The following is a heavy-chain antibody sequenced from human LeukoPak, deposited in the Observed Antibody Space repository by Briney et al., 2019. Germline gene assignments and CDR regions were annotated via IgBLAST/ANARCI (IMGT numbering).Heavy chain of an antibody. V-gene: IGHV4-59*01. CDR1: GGSISSYY. Sequence: SETLSLTCTVSGGSISSYYWSWIRQPPGKGLEWIGYTYYSGSTNYNPSLKSRVTISVDTSKNQFSLKLSSVTAADTAVYYCASVEPVSSGLPDYWGQGTLVTVSS. CDR3: ASVEPVSSGLPDY. CDR2: TYYSGST. J-gene: IGHJ4*02. D-gene: IGHD6-19*01.